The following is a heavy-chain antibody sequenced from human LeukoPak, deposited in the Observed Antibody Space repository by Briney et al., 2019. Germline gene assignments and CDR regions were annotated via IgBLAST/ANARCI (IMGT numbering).Heavy chain of an antibody. V-gene: IGHV4-59*01. Sequence: PSETLSLTCTVSGESISGYYWSWIRQPPGKGLEWIGYIYYSGSTDYNPSLKSRVTISVDTSRNQFSLRLSSVTAADTAVYYCARVTGYMTEDFFDYWGQGTLVTVSS. CDR3: ARVTGYMTEDFFDY. CDR1: GESISGYY. CDR2: IYYSGST. J-gene: IGHJ4*02. D-gene: IGHD6-13*01.